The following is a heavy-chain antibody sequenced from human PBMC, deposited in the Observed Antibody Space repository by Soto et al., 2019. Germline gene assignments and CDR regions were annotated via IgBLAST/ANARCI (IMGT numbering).Heavy chain of an antibody. CDR1: GYTFTSYA. J-gene: IGHJ6*02. D-gene: IGHD3-3*01. V-gene: IGHV1-3*01. Sequence: QVQLVQSGAEVKKPGASVKVSCKASGYTFTSYAMHWVRQAPGQRLEWMGWINAGNGNTKYSQKFQGRVTITRDTSASTAYRELSSLRSEDTAVYYCARSTPTITIFGRGYYYGMDVWGQGTTVTVSS. CDR3: ARSTPTITIFGRGYYYGMDV. CDR2: INAGNGNT.